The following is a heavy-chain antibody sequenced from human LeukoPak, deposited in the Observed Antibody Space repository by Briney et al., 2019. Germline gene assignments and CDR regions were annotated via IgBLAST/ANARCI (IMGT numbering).Heavy chain of an antibody. J-gene: IGHJ6*03. CDR3: ARDRVPAARGLYYYYYMDV. CDR1: GFTFDDYG. CDR2: INWNGGST. V-gene: IGHV3-20*04. D-gene: IGHD2-2*01. Sequence: GGSLRLSCAASGFTFDDYGMSWVRQAPGKGLEWVSGINWNGGSTGYADSVKGRFTISRDNAKNSLYPQMNSLRAEDTALYYCARDRVPAARGLYYYYYMDVWGKGTTVTVSS.